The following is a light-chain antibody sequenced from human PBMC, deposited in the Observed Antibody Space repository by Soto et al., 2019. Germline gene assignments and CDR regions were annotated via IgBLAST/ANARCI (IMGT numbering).Light chain of an antibody. J-gene: IGKJ1*01. CDR1: QTISNW. CDR2: KAS. Sequence: DIQMTQSPSTLPASVGDRVTITCRASQTISNWLAWYQQKPGKVPKLLIYKASSLESGVPSRFSGSGSGTEFSLTISSLQPDDFATYYCQQYNLYWTFGQGTKLEIK. CDR3: QQYNLYWT. V-gene: IGKV1-5*03.